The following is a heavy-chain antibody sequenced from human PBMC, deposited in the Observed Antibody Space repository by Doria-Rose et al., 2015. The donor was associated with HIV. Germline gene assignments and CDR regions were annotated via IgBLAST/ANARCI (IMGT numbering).Heavy chain of an antibody. CDR2: IYYSGIT. CDR1: GGSVASCTPH. J-gene: IGHJ5*02. D-gene: IGHD6-25*01. CDR3: AKQAVNWFDP. Sequence: QVQLVQSGPGLVKPSETLSLTCTVSGGSVASCTPHWDWIRPTTRQGLEWIGTIYYSGITYYNQSLRGRVTISLHTSKNQYSLKLISVTAADTGVYYCAKQAVNWFDPWGQGTLVTVSS. V-gene: IGHV4-39*01.